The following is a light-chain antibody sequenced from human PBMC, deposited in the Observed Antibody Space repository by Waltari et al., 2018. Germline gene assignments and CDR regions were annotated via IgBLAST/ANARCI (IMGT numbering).Light chain of an antibody. CDR3: LQYNDWPPWT. Sequence: EIVMMQSPATLSESPGGRATLSCRASQSVTSNLAWYQQKPGQAPRLLIFGASTRATDIPARFSGSGSGTEFTLTISSLQSEDFAVYYCLQYNDWPPWTFGQGTKVEIK. V-gene: IGKV3-15*01. J-gene: IGKJ1*01. CDR2: GAS. CDR1: QSVTSN.